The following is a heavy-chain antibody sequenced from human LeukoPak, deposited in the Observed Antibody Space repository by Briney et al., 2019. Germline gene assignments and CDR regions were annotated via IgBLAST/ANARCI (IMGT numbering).Heavy chain of an antibody. J-gene: IGHJ4*02. CDR3: ARAGLAAAGTRPLDY. CDR2: INHSGST. V-gene: IGHV4-34*01. CDR1: GGSFSGYY. D-gene: IGHD6-13*01. Sequence: SETLSLTCAVYGGSFSGYYWSWIRQPPGKGLGWIGEINHSGSTNYNPSLKSRVTISVDTSKNQFSLKLSSVTAADTAVYYCARAGLAAAGTRPLDYWGQGTLVTVSS.